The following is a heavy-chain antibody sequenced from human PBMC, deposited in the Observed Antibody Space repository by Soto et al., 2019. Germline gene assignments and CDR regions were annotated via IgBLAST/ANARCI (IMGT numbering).Heavy chain of an antibody. CDR3: ARDVGPDS. J-gene: IGHJ4*02. Sequence: QVQLQESGPGLVKPSETLSLTCTVSGASISTYYCSWIRQPPGKGLEWIGYIYYSGSTNYNPSLKSRVTISVDTSKTQFSLKLSSVTAADTAVYYCARDVGPDSWGQGTLVTVSS. V-gene: IGHV4-59*01. D-gene: IGHD3-16*01. CDR2: IYYSGST. CDR1: GASISTYY.